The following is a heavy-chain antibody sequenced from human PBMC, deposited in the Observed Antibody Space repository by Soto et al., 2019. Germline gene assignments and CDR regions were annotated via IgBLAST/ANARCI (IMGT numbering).Heavy chain of an antibody. Sequence: EVQLLESGGGLVQPGGSLRLSCAASGFTFSSYAMSWVRQAPGKGLEWVSAISGSGGSTYYADSVKGRFTISRDNSKNTLYLKMNSRRAEDTAVYYCAKNKLPYYGSGTNFDYWGQGTLVTVSS. CDR3: AKNKLPYYGSGTNFDY. V-gene: IGHV3-23*01. CDR2: ISGSGGST. D-gene: IGHD3-10*01. J-gene: IGHJ4*02. CDR1: GFTFSSYA.